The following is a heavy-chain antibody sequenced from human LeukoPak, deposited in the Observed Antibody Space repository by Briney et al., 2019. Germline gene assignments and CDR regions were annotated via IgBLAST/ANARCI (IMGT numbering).Heavy chain of an antibody. CDR3: ARDLSSSGWLYYFDY. V-gene: IGHV4-30-4*08. CDR2: IYYSGST. CDR1: GGSISSGDYY. D-gene: IGHD6-19*01. Sequence: SETLSLTCTVSGGSISSGDYYWSWIRPPPGKGLEWIGYIYYSGSTYYNPSLKSRVTISVDTSKNQFSLKLSSVTAADTAVYYCARDLSSSGWLYYFDYWGQGTLVTVSS. J-gene: IGHJ4*02.